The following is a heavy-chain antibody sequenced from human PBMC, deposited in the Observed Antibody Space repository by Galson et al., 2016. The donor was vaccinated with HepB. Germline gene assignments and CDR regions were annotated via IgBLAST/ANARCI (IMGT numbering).Heavy chain of an antibody. CDR1: GDSVSSNSAG. CDR3: ARSYLLGRGFGW. D-gene: IGHD7-27*01. CDR2: TFYRSNWQT. V-gene: IGHV6-1*01. J-gene: IGHJ4*02. Sequence: CAISGDSVSSNSAGWYWFRQSPSRGLEWLGRTFYRSNWQTDYAESVKSRITINPDTSKNQFSLQLNSVTPDDTAVYYCARSYLLGRGFGWWGQETLVTVSS.